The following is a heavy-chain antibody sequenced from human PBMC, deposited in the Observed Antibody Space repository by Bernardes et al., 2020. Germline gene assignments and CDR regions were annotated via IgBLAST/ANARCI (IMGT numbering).Heavy chain of an antibody. CDR2: ISGSGGST. CDR3: AKGPSDFWSGYYNYYFDY. CDR1: GFTFSSYA. J-gene: IGHJ4*02. Sequence: GGSLRLSCAASGFTFSSYAMSWVRQAPGKGLEWVSAISGSGGSTYYADSVKGRFTISRDNSKNTLYLQMNSLRAEDTAVYYCAKGPSDFWSGYYNYYFDYWGQGTLVTVSS. V-gene: IGHV3-23*01. D-gene: IGHD3-3*01.